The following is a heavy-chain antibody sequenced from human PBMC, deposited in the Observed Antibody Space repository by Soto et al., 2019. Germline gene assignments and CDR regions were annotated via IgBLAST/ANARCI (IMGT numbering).Heavy chain of an antibody. V-gene: IGHV4-59*01. CDR1: GGSISSYY. CDR2: IYYSGST. Sequence: SETLSLTCTVSGGSISSYYWSWIRQPPGKGLEWIGYIYYSGSTNYNPSLKSRVTISVDTSKNQFSLKLSSVTAADTAVYYCARDRPQPHYFEYWGQGTRVTVAS. J-gene: IGHJ4*02. CDR3: ARDRPQPHYFEY.